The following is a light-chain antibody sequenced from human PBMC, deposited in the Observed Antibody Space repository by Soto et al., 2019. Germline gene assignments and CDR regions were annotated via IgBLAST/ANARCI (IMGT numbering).Light chain of an antibody. V-gene: IGLV2-14*01. Sequence: QSVLTRPASVSGSPGQSITISCTGTSSDVGGYNYVSWYQQHPGKAPKLMIYEVSNRPSGVSNRFSGSKSDNTASLTISGLQAEDEADYYCSSYTSFSTYVFGTGTKVTVL. J-gene: IGLJ1*01. CDR1: SSDVGGYNY. CDR3: SSYTSFSTYV. CDR2: EVS.